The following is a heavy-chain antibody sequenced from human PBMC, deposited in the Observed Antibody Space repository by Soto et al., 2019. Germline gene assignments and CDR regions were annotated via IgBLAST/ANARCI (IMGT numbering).Heavy chain of an antibody. CDR2: MNPNSGNT. Sequence: ASVKVSCKVSGYTLTELSMHWVRQATGQGLEWMGWMNPNSGNTGYAQKFQGRVTMTRNTSISTAYMELSSLRSEDTAVYYCASGSQRASLWGQGTLVTVSS. V-gene: IGHV1-8*01. CDR3: ASGSQRASL. D-gene: IGHD1-1*01. J-gene: IGHJ4*02. CDR1: GYTLTELS.